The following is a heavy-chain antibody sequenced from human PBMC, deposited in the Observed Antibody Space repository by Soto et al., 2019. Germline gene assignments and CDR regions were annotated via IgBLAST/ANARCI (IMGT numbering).Heavy chain of an antibody. CDR2: ISSGASYM. CDR1: GFTFSRCD. J-gene: IGHJ4*02. CDR3: ARECVDTVTSITIPFDY. D-gene: IGHD5-12*01. V-gene: IGHV3-21*01. Sequence: GGSMRLSCATSGFTFSRCDMNWVRQAPGKGLEWVSFISSGASYMYYADSVKGRCTISRDNSKKSLYLQMNSLRADDTAVYYCARECVDTVTSITIPFDYWGQGALVTVSS.